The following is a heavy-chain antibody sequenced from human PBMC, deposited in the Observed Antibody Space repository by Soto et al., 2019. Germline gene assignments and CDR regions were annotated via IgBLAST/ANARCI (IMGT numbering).Heavy chain of an antibody. D-gene: IGHD2-21*02. CDR3: ARDGGVTTADGIDV. J-gene: IGHJ6*02. Sequence: PSETLSLTCAVSGGSISSSNWWSWVRQPPGKGLEWIGEIYHSGSTNYNPSLKSRVTISVDKSKNQFSLKLSSVTAADTAVYYCARDGGVTTADGIDVCGQGTTLTVSS. CDR2: IYHSGST. CDR1: GGSISSSNW. V-gene: IGHV4-4*02.